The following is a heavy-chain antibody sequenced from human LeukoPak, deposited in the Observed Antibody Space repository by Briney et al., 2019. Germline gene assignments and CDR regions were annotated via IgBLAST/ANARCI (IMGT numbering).Heavy chain of an antibody. CDR3: ARVGTPGCVDY. Sequence: PSETLSLTCTVSGGSISSSSYYWGWIRQPPGKGLEWIGSIYYSGSTYYNPSLKSRVTISVDTSKNQFSLKLTSVTAADTAVYYCARVGTPGCVDYWGQGTLVTVSS. V-gene: IGHV4-39*07. J-gene: IGHJ4*02. CDR1: GGSISSSSYY. D-gene: IGHD1-14*01. CDR2: IYYSGST.